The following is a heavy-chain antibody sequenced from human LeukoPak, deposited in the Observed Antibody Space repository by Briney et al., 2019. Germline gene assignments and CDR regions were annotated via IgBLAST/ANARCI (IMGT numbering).Heavy chain of an antibody. Sequence: GGSLRLSCAASGFTVSSNYMSWVRQAPGKGLEWVSVIYSGGSTYYADSVKGRFTISRDNSKNTLYLQMNSLRAEDTAVYYCARDLLLAAATHDAFDIWGQGTMVTVSS. V-gene: IGHV3-53*01. CDR2: IYSGGST. J-gene: IGHJ3*02. D-gene: IGHD6-13*01. CDR1: GFTVSSNY. CDR3: ARDLLLAAATHDAFDI.